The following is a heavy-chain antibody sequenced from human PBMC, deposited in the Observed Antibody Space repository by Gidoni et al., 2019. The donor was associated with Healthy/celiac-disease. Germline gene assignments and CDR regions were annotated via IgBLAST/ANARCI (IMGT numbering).Heavy chain of an antibody. V-gene: IGHV3-23*01. CDR2: ISGSGGST. CDR1: GFTFSSYA. CDR3: AKSNTGMVTTMRYLDY. Sequence: EVQLLESGGGLVQPGGSLRLSCAASGFTFSSYAMSWVRQAPGKGLEWVSAISGSGGSTYYADSVKGRFTISRDNSKHTLYLQVNSLRAEDTAVYYCAKSNTGMVTTMRYLDYWGQGTLVTVSA. J-gene: IGHJ4*02. D-gene: IGHD4-17*01.